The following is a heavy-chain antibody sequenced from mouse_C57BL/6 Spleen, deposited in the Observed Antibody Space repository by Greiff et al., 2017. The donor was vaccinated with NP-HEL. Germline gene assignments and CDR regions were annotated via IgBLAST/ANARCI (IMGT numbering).Heavy chain of an antibody. D-gene: IGHD2-4*01. CDR1: GFTFSDAW. Sequence: EVQLVESGGGLVQPGGSMKLSCAASGFTFSDAWMDWVRQSPEKGLEWVAEIRNKANNPATYYAESVKGRFTISKDDSKSSVYLQMNSVRAEDAGSDCCTRSYDYDVSFAYWGQGTLVTVAA. CDR3: TRSYDYDVSFAY. CDR2: IRNKANNPAT. V-gene: IGHV6-6*01. J-gene: IGHJ3*01.